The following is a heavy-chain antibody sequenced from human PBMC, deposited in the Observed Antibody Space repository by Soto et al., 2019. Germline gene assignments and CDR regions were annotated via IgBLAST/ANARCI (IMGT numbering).Heavy chain of an antibody. V-gene: IGHV3-23*01. CDR1: GFTFSSYA. CDR3: AKXPFIYDFWTGGDYGMDV. J-gene: IGHJ6*02. D-gene: IGHD3-3*01. Sequence: PGGSLRLSCAASGFTFSSYAMSWVRQAPGKGLEWVSAISGSGGSTYYADSVKGRFTISRDNSKNTLYLQMNSLRAEDTAVYYCAKXPFIYDFWTGGDYGMDVWGQGTTVTVSS. CDR2: ISGSGGST.